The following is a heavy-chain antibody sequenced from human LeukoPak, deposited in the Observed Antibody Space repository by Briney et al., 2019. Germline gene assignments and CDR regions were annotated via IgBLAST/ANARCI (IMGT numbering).Heavy chain of an antibody. CDR1: GGTFSSYA. CDR3: ARSYGDYVGSYYYYYMDV. V-gene: IGHV1-69*05. D-gene: IGHD4-17*01. CDR2: LIPIFGTA. Sequence: ASVKVSCKASGGTFSSYAISWVRQAPGQGLDWMGRLIPIFGTANYAQKFQGRVTITTDESTSTAYMELSSLRSEDTAVYYCARSYGDYVGSYYYYYMDVWGKGTTVTVSS. J-gene: IGHJ6*03.